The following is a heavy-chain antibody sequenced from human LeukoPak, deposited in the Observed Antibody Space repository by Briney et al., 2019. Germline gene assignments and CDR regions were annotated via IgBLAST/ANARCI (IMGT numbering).Heavy chain of an antibody. Sequence: PGGSLRLSCAAFGFTVSSNYMSWVRQAPGKGLEWVSVIYSGGSTYYADSVKGRFTISRDNSKNTLYLQMNSLRAEDTAVYYCARAEWDSSGWYGGFALDYWGQGTLVTVSS. CDR2: IYSGGST. V-gene: IGHV3-66*02. J-gene: IGHJ4*02. CDR1: GFTVSSNY. D-gene: IGHD6-19*01. CDR3: ARAEWDSSGWYGGFALDY.